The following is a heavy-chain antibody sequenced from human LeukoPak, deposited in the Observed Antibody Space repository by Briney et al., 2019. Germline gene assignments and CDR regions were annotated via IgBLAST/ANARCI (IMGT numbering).Heavy chain of an antibody. CDR1: GFTSDLSW. D-gene: IGHD3-10*01. CDR3: ARDPELLWFGVSGDY. Sequence: GGSLRLSCAASGFTSDLSWMSWVRQAPGKGLECVANMKPDGSEIYYVDSVRGRFTVSRDNAKNSLYLQMNSLRAEDTAVYYCARDPELLWFGVSGDYWGQGTLVTVSS. J-gene: IGHJ4*02. V-gene: IGHV3-7*01. CDR2: MKPDGSEI.